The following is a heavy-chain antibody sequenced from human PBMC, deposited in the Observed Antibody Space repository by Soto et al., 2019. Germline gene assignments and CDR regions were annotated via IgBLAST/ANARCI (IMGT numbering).Heavy chain of an antibody. V-gene: IGHV3-53*04. CDR3: ARGYCTNGVCYEDAFDI. CDR2: IYSGGST. Sequence: EVQLVESGGGLVQPGGYLRLSCAASGFTVSSNYRSWVRQAPGKGLEWVSVIYSGGSTYYADSVKGRFTISRHNSKNTLYLQMHSLRAEDTAVYYCARGYCTNGVCYEDAFDIWCQGTMVTVSS. D-gene: IGHD2-8*01. J-gene: IGHJ3*02. CDR1: GFTVSSNY.